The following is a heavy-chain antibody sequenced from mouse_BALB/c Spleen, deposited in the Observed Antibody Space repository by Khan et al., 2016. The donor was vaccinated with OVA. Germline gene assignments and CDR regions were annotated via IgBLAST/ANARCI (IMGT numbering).Heavy chain of an antibody. CDR3: ARGYFGDPFAY. J-gene: IGHJ3*01. Sequence: EVELVESGGGLVKPGGSLKLSCAASGFTFSDYYMYWVRQTPEKRLEWVATISDGGSYTYYPDSVTGQFTISRDDAKNILYLQMSSLKSEDTAMDYCARGYFGDPFAYWGQGTLVTVSA. CDR1: GFTFSDYY. D-gene: IGHD2-13*01. CDR2: ISDGGSYT. V-gene: IGHV5-4*02.